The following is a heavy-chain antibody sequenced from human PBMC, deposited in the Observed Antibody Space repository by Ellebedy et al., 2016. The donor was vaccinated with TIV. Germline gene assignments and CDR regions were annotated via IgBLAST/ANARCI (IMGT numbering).Heavy chain of an antibody. V-gene: IGHV3-49*04. CDR3: TRDLTTLAAAGTGIYYYTMDV. CDR2: IRSEAYGGTT. D-gene: IGHD6-13*01. J-gene: IGHJ6*02. Sequence: GESLKISXTASGSTFGDYAMSWVRQAPGKGLEWVSFIRSEAYGGTTEYAASVKGRFTISRDDSKSIAYLQMNSLKAEDTAVYYCTRDLTTLAAAGTGIYYYTMDVWGQGTTVTVSS. CDR1: GSTFGDYA.